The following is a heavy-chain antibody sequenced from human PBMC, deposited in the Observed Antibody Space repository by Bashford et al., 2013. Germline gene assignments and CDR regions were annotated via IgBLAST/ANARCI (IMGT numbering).Heavy chain of an antibody. Sequence: ASVKVSCKASGYTFTSYDINWVRQATGQGLEWMGWMNPNSGNTGYSQNFQGRVTITMDTSASIASMELTSLTSEDTAVYYCARDGRIGSSPLGFWGQGTLVTVSS. CDR2: MNPNSGNT. CDR3: ARDGRIGSSPLGF. CDR1: GYTFTSYD. V-gene: IGHV1-8*01. D-gene: IGHD6-6*01. J-gene: IGHJ4*02.